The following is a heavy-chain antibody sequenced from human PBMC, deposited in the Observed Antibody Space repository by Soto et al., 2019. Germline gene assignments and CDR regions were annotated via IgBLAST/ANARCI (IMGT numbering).Heavy chain of an antibody. J-gene: IGHJ4*02. V-gene: IGHV3-64D*06. CDR3: VKDAPYYYDSSGYPVGSYYFDY. CDR2: ISSNGGST. Sequence: GGSLRLSCSASGFTFISYAMHWVRQAPGKGLEYVSAISSNGGSTYYADSVKGRFTISRDNSKNTLYLQMSSLRAEDTAVYYCVKDAPYYYDSSGYPVGSYYFDYWGQGTLVTVSS. CDR1: GFTFISYA. D-gene: IGHD3-22*01.